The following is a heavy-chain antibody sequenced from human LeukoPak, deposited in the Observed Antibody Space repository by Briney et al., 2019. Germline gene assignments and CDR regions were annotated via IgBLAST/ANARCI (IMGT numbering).Heavy chain of an antibody. Sequence: ASVKVSCKASGYTFTGYYMHWVRQAPGQGLEWMGWINPNSGGSYYAQKFQGRVTMTRDTSITTAYMELSSLRSDDTAVYYCTRDRGSSSVWGYMDAWGNGTTVTVSS. D-gene: IGHD6-25*01. CDR3: TRDRGSSSVWGYMDA. CDR2: INPNSGGS. V-gene: IGHV1-2*02. CDR1: GYTFTGYY. J-gene: IGHJ6*03.